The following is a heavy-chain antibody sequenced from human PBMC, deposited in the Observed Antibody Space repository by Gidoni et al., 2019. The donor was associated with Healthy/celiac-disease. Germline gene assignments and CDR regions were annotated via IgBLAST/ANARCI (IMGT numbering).Heavy chain of an antibody. CDR2: IYHSGST. Sequence: QVQLQESGPGLVKPSETLSLTCAVSGSSISSGYYWGWIRQPPGKGLEWIGSIYHSGSTYYNPSLKSRVTISVDTSKNQFSLKLSSVTAADTAVYYCARFDSSSWTPQAWAFDIWGQGTMVTVSS. J-gene: IGHJ3*02. CDR3: ARFDSSSWTPQAWAFDI. D-gene: IGHD6-13*01. CDR1: GSSISSGYY. V-gene: IGHV4-38-2*01.